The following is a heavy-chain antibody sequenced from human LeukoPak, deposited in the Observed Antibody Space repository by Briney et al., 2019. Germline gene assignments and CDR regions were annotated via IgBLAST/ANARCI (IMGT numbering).Heavy chain of an antibody. CDR1: GFTFSSYA. CDR3: ARGIAAAGTPGY. CDR2: ISSSSSYI. Sequence: GGSLRLSCAASGFTFSSYAMSWVRQAPGKGLEWVSSISSSSSYIYYADSVKGRFTISRDNAKNSLYLQMNSLRAEDTAVYYCARGIAAAGTPGYWGQGTLVTVSS. D-gene: IGHD6-13*01. J-gene: IGHJ4*02. V-gene: IGHV3-21*01.